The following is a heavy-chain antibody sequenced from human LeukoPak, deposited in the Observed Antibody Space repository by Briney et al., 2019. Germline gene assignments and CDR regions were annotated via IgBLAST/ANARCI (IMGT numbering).Heavy chain of an antibody. D-gene: IGHD2-15*01. CDR3: VSLVCSGASCYQFDY. V-gene: IGHV4-30-4*01. CDR2: IYYSGST. Sequence: PSQTLSLTCTVSGGSISSGDYYWSWIRQPPGKGLEWIGYIYYSGSTYYNPSLKSRVTISVDTSKNQFSLKLSSVTAADTAVYYCVSLVCSGASCYQFDYWGQGTLVTVSS. CDR1: GGSISSGDYY. J-gene: IGHJ4*02.